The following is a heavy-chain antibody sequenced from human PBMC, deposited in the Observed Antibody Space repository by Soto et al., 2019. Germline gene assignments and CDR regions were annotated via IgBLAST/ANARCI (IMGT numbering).Heavy chain of an antibody. CDR2: IYYSGST. D-gene: IGHD4-17*01. J-gene: IGHJ6*02. CDR3: ARVTVTSPPNYYYYYGMDV. V-gene: IGHV4-31*03. Sequence: QVQLQESGPGLVKPSQTLSLTCTVSGGSISSGGYYWSWIRQHPGKGLEWIGYIYYSGSTYYNPSLKSRVTISVDMSKNQYSLKLSSRTAADTAVNYCARVTVTSPPNYYYYYGMDVWGQGTTVTVSS. CDR1: GGSISSGGYY.